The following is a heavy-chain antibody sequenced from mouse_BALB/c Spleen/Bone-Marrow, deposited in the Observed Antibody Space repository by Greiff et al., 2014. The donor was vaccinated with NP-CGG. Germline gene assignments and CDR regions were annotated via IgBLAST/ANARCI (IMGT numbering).Heavy chain of an antibody. V-gene: IGHV1S22*01. J-gene: IGHJ4*01. D-gene: IGHD1-1*01. Sequence: GSELVRPGASVKLSCKASGYTFTSYWMHWVKQRPGQGPEWIGNIYPGSGSTNYDEKFKSKATLTVDTSSSTAYMQLSSLTSEDSAVYYCTRSPITTVVAETMDYWGQGTSVIVSS. CDR2: IYPGSGST. CDR3: TRSPITTVVAETMDY. CDR1: GYTFTSYW.